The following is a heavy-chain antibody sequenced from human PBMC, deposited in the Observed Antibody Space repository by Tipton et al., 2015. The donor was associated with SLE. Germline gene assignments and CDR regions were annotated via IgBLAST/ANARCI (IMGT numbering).Heavy chain of an antibody. CDR1: GGSISTTDHY. D-gene: IGHD2-2*02. V-gene: IGHV4-39*07. Sequence: TLSLTCSVSGGSISTTDHYWGWIRQPPGKGLEWIGSVFYSGNTYYNESLQSRVTTSIDTSKNHFSLKLYSVTAADTAVYYCAREDSSSWFYTRFDPWGQGTLVTVSS. J-gene: IGHJ5*02. CDR2: VFYSGNT. CDR3: AREDSSSWFYTRFDP.